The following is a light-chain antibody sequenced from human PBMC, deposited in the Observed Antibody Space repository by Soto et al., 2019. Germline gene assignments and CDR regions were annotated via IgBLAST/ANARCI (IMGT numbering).Light chain of an antibody. CDR2: KAA. Sequence: DIQMTQSPSTLSASVGDRVAITSRASDNIAPWVAWYQQKQGQAPKILIYKAANLEDEVPSRFAGSGSGTDFTLTITRLQPDDFETYYCQHYNSSSRTFGQGTKVDIK. V-gene: IGKV1-5*03. CDR3: QHYNSSSRT. CDR1: DNIAPW. J-gene: IGKJ1*01.